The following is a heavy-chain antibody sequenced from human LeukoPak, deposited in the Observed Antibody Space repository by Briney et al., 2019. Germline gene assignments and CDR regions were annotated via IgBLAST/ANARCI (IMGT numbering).Heavy chain of an antibody. Sequence: GGSLRLSCAASGFTFSSYWMSWVRQALGKGLEWVANIKQDGSEKYYVDSVKGRFTISRDNAKNSLYLQMNSLRAEDTAVYYCARVAYYYDSSGYYHEFDYWGQGTLVTVSS. CDR2: IKQDGSEK. CDR3: ARVAYYYDSSGYYHEFDY. J-gene: IGHJ4*02. CDR1: GFTFSSYW. D-gene: IGHD3-22*01. V-gene: IGHV3-7*01.